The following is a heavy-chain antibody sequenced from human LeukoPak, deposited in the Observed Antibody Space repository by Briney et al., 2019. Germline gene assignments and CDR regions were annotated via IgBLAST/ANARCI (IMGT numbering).Heavy chain of an antibody. CDR3: AKVGSGWPGYYFDY. CDR2: ISSNGGTT. CDR1: GFTFSSYA. J-gene: IGHJ4*02. V-gene: IGHV3-64*02. D-gene: IGHD6-19*01. Sequence: GGSLRLSCAASGFTFSSYAMHWVLLSPGKGLEYVSGISSNGGTTSYADSVQGRFTISRDNSKNTLYLQMGSLRGEDMAVYYCAKVGSGWPGYYFDYWGQGTLVTASS.